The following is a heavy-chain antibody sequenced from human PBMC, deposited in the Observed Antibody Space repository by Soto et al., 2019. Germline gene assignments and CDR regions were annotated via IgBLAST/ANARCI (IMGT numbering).Heavy chain of an antibody. J-gene: IGHJ4*02. D-gene: IGHD5-12*01. CDR3: AKDLRAGSGYDFDY. CDR2: VNPGGYST. Sequence: EVQLLQSGGGLVQPGGSLRLSCAASGFTFTSYSMTWVRQTPGKGLEWVAAVNPGGYSTYYADSVKGRFTISRDNSNKTLYRQMNSLRAEDTAVYYCAKDLRAGSGYDFDYRDQGTLVTVSS. CDR1: GFTFTSYS. V-gene: IGHV3-23*01.